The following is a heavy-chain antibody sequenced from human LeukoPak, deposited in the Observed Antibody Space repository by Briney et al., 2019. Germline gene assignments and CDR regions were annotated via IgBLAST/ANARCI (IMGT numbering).Heavy chain of an antibody. CDR2: ISSSSSKI. D-gene: IGHD2-15*01. Sequence: GGSLRLSCAASGFTFSSYTMNWVRQAPGKGLEWLSSISSSSSKINYADSLKGRFTISRDNAKNSLYLQMSSLRADDTAVYYCARILTSRLPMLVGDAFDLWGQGTLVTVSS. CDR1: GFTFSSYT. J-gene: IGHJ3*01. V-gene: IGHV3-21*01. CDR3: ARILTSRLPMLVGDAFDL.